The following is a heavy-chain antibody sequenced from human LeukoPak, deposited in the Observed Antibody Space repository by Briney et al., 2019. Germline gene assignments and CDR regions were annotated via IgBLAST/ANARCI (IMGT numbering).Heavy chain of an antibody. CDR2: ISSNSSTI. J-gene: IGHJ4*02. CDR3: AAGVFDY. Sequence: GGSLRLSCAASGIIFSSYTMNWVRQAPGKGLEWVSYISSNSSTIYYADSVKGRFTISRDNAKNSLYLQMNSLRAEDTAVYYCAAGVFDYWGQGTLVTVSS. D-gene: IGHD3-10*01. V-gene: IGHV3-48*04. CDR1: GIIFSSYT.